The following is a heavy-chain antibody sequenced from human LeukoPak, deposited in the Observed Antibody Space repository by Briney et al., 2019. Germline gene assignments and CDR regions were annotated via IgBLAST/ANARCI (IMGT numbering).Heavy chain of an antibody. V-gene: IGHV3-30*04. Sequence: GGSLRLSCAASGFTFSSYAMHWVRQAPGKGLGWVAVISYDGSNKYYADSVKGRFTISRDNSKNTLYLQMNSLRAEDTAVYYCARGARRISIAVADSISQDFDYWGQGTLVTVSS. D-gene: IGHD6-19*01. CDR1: GFTFSSYA. CDR3: ARGARRISIAVADSISQDFDY. J-gene: IGHJ4*02. CDR2: ISYDGSNK.